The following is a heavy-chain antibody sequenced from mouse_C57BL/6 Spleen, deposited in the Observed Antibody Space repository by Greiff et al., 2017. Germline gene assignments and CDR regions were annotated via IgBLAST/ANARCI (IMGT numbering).Heavy chain of an antibody. J-gene: IGHJ2*01. CDR1: GFTFSSYA. CDR2: ISDGGSYT. Sequence: EVQVVESGGGLVKPGGSLKLSCAASGFTFSSYAMSWVRQTPGKRLEWVATISDGGSYTYYPDNVKGRFTISRDNAKNNLYLQMSHLKSEDTAMYYCARAYDYWGQGTTLTVSS. V-gene: IGHV5-4*01. CDR3: ARAYDY.